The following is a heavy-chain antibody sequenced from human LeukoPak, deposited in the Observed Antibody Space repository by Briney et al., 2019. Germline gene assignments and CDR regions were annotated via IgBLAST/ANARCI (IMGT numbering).Heavy chain of an antibody. CDR1: GGTFSSYA. CDR2: IIPIFGIA. V-gene: IGHV1-69*13. D-gene: IGHD3-3*01. CDR3: ARMYLDPEWVLSFFDF. Sequence: ASVKVSCKASGGTFSSYAISWVRQAPGQGLEWMGGIIPIFGIANYARKFQGRVTITADESTSTAYMELRGLRSDDTAVYYCARMYLDPEWVLSFFDFWGQGTLVTVSS. J-gene: IGHJ5*01.